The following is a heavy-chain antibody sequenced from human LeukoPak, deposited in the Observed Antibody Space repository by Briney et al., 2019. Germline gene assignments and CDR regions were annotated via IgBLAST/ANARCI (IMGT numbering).Heavy chain of an antibody. Sequence: SETLSLTCAVSGGSISSSDWWSWVRQPPGKGLEWIGEICHSGSTNYTPSLKSRVTISVDKSKNQFSLKLSSVTAADTAVYYCARREFYDSTGYFDLWGRGTLVTVSS. V-gene: IGHV4-4*02. CDR2: ICHSGST. CDR3: ARREFYDSTGYFDL. D-gene: IGHD3-22*01. J-gene: IGHJ2*01. CDR1: GGSISSSDW.